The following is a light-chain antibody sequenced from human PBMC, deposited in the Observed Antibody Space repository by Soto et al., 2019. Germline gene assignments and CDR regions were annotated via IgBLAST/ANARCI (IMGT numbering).Light chain of an antibody. V-gene: IGLV2-8*01. J-gene: IGLJ3*02. Sequence: QSVLTQPPSASGSPGQSVTISCTGTSSDVGGYTYVSWYQQHPGKAPKLLIYEVSKRPSGVTDRFSGSKSGNTASLTVSGLQAEDEADDYCSSYAGSNLWVFGGGTKLTVL. CDR3: SSYAGSNLWV. CDR2: EVS. CDR1: SSDVGGYTY.